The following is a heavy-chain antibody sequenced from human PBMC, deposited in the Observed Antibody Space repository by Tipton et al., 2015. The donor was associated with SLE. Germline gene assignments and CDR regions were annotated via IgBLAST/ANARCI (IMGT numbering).Heavy chain of an antibody. Sequence: SLRLSCAASGFTFSSYWMSWVRQAPGKGLEWVANIKQDGSEKYYVDSVKGRFTISRDNAKNSLYLQMNSLGAEDTAVYYCARDQGEISYGFDYWGQGTLVTVSS. CDR3: ARDQGEISYGFDY. V-gene: IGHV3-7*03. J-gene: IGHJ4*02. CDR1: GFTFSSYW. CDR2: IKQDGSEK. D-gene: IGHD3-16*01.